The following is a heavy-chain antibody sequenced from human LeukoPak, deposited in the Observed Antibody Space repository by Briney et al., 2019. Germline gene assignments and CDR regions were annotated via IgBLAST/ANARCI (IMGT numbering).Heavy chain of an antibody. D-gene: IGHD2-2*01. CDR2: ISGTGDSP. CDR3: ARDYAVVPAANDY. CDR1: GFTFRSYA. Sequence: GGSLRLSCAASGFTFRSYAMNWVRQAPGKGLEWVSAISGTGDSPHYADSVKGRFTISRDNSKNTLYLQMNSLRAEDTAVYYCARDYAVVPAANDYWGQGTLVTVSS. V-gene: IGHV3-23*01. J-gene: IGHJ4*02.